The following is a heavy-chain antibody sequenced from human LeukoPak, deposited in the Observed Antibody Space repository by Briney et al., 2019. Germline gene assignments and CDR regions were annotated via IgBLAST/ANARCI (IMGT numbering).Heavy chain of an antibody. CDR1: GFTFSSYE. V-gene: IGHV3-48*03. D-gene: IGHD1-1*01. J-gene: IGHJ5*02. Sequence: EVQLVESGGGLVQSEGSLRLSCAASGFTFSSYEMNWVREAPGKGLEWVSYISSSGSTIYYADSVKGRFTISRDNAKNSLYLQMNSLRVEDTAVYYCARSAGTWFDPWGQGTLVTVSS. CDR3: ARSAGTWFDP. CDR2: ISSSGSTI.